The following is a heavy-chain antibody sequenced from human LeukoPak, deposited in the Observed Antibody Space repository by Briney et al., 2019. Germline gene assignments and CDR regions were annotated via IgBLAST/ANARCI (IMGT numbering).Heavy chain of an antibody. CDR1: GFTFSNAW. D-gene: IGHD3-22*01. Sequence: NPGGSLRLSCAASGFTFSNAWMSWVRQAPGKGLEWVGRIKSKTDGGTTDYAAPVKGRFTISRDDSKNTLYLQMNSLKTEATAVYYCTTDYYDSSGYYEDFYYMDVWGKGTTVTVSS. CDR3: TTDYYDSSGYYEDFYYMDV. CDR2: IKSKTDGGTT. V-gene: IGHV3-15*01. J-gene: IGHJ6*03.